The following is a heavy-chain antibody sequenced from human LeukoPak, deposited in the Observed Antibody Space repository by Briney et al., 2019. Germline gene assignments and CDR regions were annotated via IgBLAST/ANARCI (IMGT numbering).Heavy chain of an antibody. CDR3: ARHRLHRLHYDRSGYYHDAFDI. Sequence: AASVKVPCKASGYTFTNFGINWVRQAPGQGLEWMGWISGYNGNTNYAQNLLGRVTMTTDTSTSTAYMELRSLRSDDTAVYYCARHRLHRLHYDRSGYYHDAFDIWGQGTMVIVSS. J-gene: IGHJ3*02. CDR2: ISGYNGNT. D-gene: IGHD3-22*01. CDR1: GYTFTNFG. V-gene: IGHV1-18*01.